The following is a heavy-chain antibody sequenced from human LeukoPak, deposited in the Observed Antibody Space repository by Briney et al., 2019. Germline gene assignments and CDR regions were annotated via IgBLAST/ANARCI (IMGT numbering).Heavy chain of an antibody. D-gene: IGHD3-10*01. CDR3: VRVRDCSHYLFDY. Sequence: GGSLRLSCSASEFTFSDYAMSGVRRASGTGLEWILYIGGSSRPIYYADSVRGRFTISRDNGKNSLYLQMNSLRAEDTAVYYCVRVRDCSHYLFDYWGQGSLVTVS. V-gene: IGHV3-48*01. CDR2: IGGSSRPI. CDR1: EFTFSDYA. J-gene: IGHJ4*02.